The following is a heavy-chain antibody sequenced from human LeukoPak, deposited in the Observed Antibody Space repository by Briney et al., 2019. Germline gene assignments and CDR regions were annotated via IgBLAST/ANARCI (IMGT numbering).Heavy chain of an antibody. CDR3: ARAQTSFYSGTEPPDY. V-gene: IGHV7-4-1*02. D-gene: IGHD1-26*01. CDR2: INTNTGNP. CDR1: GDTCTIYA. J-gene: IGHJ4*02. Sequence: ASVKVSCKASGDTCTIYAMYWVRQAPGQGLEWMGWINTNTGNPTYAQGFTGRFVFSLDTSVSTAYLQISSLKAEDTAVYYCARAQTSFYSGTEPPDYWGQGTLVTVSS.